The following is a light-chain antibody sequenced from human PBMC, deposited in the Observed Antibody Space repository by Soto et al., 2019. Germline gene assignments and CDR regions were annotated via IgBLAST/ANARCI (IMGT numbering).Light chain of an antibody. J-gene: IGLJ2*01. CDR1: SSDVGGYDY. V-gene: IGLV2-14*01. CDR3: SSYTSSSTVVV. CDR2: DVS. Sequence: QSALTQPASVSGSPGQSITVSCTGSSSDVGGYDYVSWYQQHPGKAPKLMIYDVSNRPSGVSNRFSGSKSDNTASLTISGLQAEDEADYYCSSYTSSSTVVVFGGGTQLTVL.